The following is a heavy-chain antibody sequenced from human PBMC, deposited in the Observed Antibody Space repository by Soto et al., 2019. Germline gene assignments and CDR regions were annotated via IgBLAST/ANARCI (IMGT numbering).Heavy chain of an antibody. Sequence: EVQLVESGGGLVKPGGSLRLSCAASGFIFRNAWMSWVRQTPGKGLEWVGRIKSKSAGGTIDYAPSVNGRFIIARDDSQNTLYLQMDSLRTDDTAVYYCGTGDAFDSWGQGTMVTVSS. CDR1: GFIFRNAW. J-gene: IGHJ3*02. CDR2: IKSKSAGGTI. D-gene: IGHD7-27*01. V-gene: IGHV3-15*01. CDR3: GTGDAFDS.